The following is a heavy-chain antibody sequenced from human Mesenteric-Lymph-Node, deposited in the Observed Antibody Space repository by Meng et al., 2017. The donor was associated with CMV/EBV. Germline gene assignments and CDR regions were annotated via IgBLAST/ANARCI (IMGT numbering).Heavy chain of an antibody. CDR2: IYGGGSST. J-gene: IGHJ4*02. V-gene: IGHV3-23*03. CDR1: GFTVSSNYA. Sequence: GESLKISCAASGFTVSSNYAMSWVRQAPGKGLEWLSAIYGGGSSTYYADSVKGRFTISRDNPQNTLYLQMSSQSAENTAVYYCAKVTAAAAFDDWGQGTLVTVSS. CDR3: AKVTAAAAFDD. D-gene: IGHD6-13*01.